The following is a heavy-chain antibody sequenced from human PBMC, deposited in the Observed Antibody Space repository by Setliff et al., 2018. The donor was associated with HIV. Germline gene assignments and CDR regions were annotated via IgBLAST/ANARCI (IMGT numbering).Heavy chain of an antibody. D-gene: IGHD3-10*01. Sequence: ETLSLTCTVSGGSISRYYWSWIRQPAGKGLEWIGRIYPSGNINYNPSLKSRLTMSIDTSKNQFSLKLSSVTATNTAVYYCARDAGPHYGSGPPLEYWGQGIQVTVSS. CDR3: ARDAGPHYGSGPPLEY. J-gene: IGHJ4*02. CDR1: GGSISRYY. CDR2: IYPSGNI. V-gene: IGHV4-4*07.